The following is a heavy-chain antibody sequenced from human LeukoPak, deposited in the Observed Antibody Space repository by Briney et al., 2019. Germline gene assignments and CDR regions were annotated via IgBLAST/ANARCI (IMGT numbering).Heavy chain of an antibody. Sequence: PGRSLRLSCAASGFTFSSYAMHWVRQAPGKGLEWVAVISYDGSNKYYADSVKGRFTISRDNSKNTLYLQMNSLRAEDTAVYYCARPRRDGYNEQAFDIWGQGTMVTVSS. CDR3: ARPRRDGYNEQAFDI. V-gene: IGHV3-30-3*01. D-gene: IGHD5-12*01. CDR2: ISYDGSNK. J-gene: IGHJ3*02. CDR1: GFTFSSYA.